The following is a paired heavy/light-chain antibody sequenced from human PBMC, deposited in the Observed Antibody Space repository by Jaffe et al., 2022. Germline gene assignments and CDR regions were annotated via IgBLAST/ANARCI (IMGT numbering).Light chain of an antibody. CDR3: ATWDDSLNGVV. CDR2: IDS. V-gene: IGLV1-44*01. Sequence: QSVLTQPPSASGTPGQRVTISCSGSSSNIGSYSVSWYQQLPRTAPKLLMYIDSQRPSGVPDRFSGSRSGTSASLAISGLQSADEADYYCATWDDSLNGVVFGGGTKLTVL. J-gene: IGLJ2*01. CDR1: SSNIGSYS.
Heavy chain of an antibody. J-gene: IGHJ6*03. CDR1: GFKFVDYS. Sequence: EVQLVESGGGLVQPGRSLRLSCTASGFKFVDYSITWVRQAPGKGLEWVGFIRSKYFGETTESAASLKGRFSISRDDSKSIAYLQMNSLKTDDTAVYYCIRENWGWGSNYDYYMDVWGKGTTVTVSS. V-gene: IGHV3-49*04. D-gene: IGHD7-27*01. CDR2: IRSKYFGETT. CDR3: IRENWGWGSNYDYYMDV.